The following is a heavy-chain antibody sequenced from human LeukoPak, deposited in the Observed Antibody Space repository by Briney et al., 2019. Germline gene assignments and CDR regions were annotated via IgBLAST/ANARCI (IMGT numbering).Heavy chain of an antibody. CDR2: INHSGST. V-gene: IGHV4-34*01. CDR1: GGSFSGYY. Sequence: SETLSLTCAVYGGSFSGYYWSWIRQPPGKGLEWIGEINHSGSTNYNPSLKSRVTISVDTSKNQFSLKLSSVTTADTAVYYCARGNIYGSGSYYTPPKPYYYYYYMDVWGKGTTVTVSS. J-gene: IGHJ6*03. CDR3: ARGNIYGSGSYYTPPKPYYYYYYMDV. D-gene: IGHD3-10*01.